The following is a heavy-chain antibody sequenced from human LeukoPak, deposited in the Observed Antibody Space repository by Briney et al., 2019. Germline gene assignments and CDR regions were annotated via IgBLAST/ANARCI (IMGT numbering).Heavy chain of an antibody. Sequence: GGSLRLSCAASGFSFSRYWMSWVRRAPGKGLEWVAHIKQDGSEKYYVDSVKGRFTISRDNAKNSLYLQMNSLRAEDTAVYYCATGGFLEWLLLVYWGQGTLVTVSS. CDR1: GFSFSRYW. CDR3: ATGGFLEWLLLVY. D-gene: IGHD3-3*01. V-gene: IGHV3-7*01. CDR2: IKQDGSEK. J-gene: IGHJ4*02.